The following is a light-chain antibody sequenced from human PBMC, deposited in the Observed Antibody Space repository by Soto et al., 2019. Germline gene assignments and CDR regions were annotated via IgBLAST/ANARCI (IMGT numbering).Light chain of an antibody. CDR2: DVS. V-gene: IGLV2-14*01. CDR1: SSDVGGYNY. Sequence: QSALTQPASVSGSPGQSITISCTGTSSDVGGYNYVSWYQRHPGKAPKLMIYDVSNRPSGVSNRFSGSKSGNTASLTIFGLQAEDEAYYYCSSYTSSSSYVFGTGTKVTVL. CDR3: SSYTSSSSYV. J-gene: IGLJ1*01.